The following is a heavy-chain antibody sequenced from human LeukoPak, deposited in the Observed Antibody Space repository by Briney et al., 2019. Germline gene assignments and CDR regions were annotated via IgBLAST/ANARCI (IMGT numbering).Heavy chain of an antibody. Sequence: SETLSLTCTVSGGSISSGSYYWSWIRQPAGKGLEWIGRIYTSGSTNYNPSLKSRVTISVDTSKTQFSLKLSPVPAADTAVYYCARHPSPLYCSSTSCQLDWGQGTLVTVSS. CDR1: GGSISSGSYY. CDR3: ARHPSPLYCSSTSCQLD. J-gene: IGHJ4*02. V-gene: IGHV4-61*02. D-gene: IGHD2-2*01. CDR2: IYTSGST.